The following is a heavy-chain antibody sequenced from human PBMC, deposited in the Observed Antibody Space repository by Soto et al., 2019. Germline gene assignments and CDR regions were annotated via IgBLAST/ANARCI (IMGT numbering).Heavy chain of an antibody. CDR2: ISHSGST. V-gene: IGHV4-30-2*01. D-gene: IGHD4-17*01. CDR3: VRSRYGGCFDF. CDR1: GGSISSGGYS. Sequence: SETLSLTCAVSGGSISSGGYSWSWIRQPPGKGLEWIGYISHSGSTYYNPSLKSRVTISVDRSKNQFSLKLSSVTAEDTAVYYCVRSRYGGCFDFWGQGTLVTVSS. J-gene: IGHJ4*02.